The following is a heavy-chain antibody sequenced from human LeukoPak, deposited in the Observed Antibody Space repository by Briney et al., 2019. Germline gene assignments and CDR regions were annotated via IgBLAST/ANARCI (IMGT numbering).Heavy chain of an antibody. CDR2: IYHSGST. Sequence: SETLSLTCTVSGGSISNYYWSRIRQPAGKGLEWIGEIYHSGSTNYNPSLKSRVTISVDKSKNQFSLKLSSVTAAGTAVYYCARGAEITMIVVVGHGAFDIWGQGTMVTVSS. V-gene: IGHV4-59*12. J-gene: IGHJ3*02. CDR3: ARGAEITMIVVVGHGAFDI. D-gene: IGHD3-22*01. CDR1: GGSISNYY.